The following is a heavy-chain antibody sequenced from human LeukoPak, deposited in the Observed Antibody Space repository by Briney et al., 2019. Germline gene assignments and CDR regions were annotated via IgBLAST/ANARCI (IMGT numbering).Heavy chain of an antibody. Sequence: SETLSLTCAVYGGSFSGYYWSWIRQPPGKGLEWIGEINYSGSTNYNPSLKSRVTISVDTSKNQFSLKLSSVTAADTAVYYCARTRITMVRGVTGSFDYWGQGTLVTVSS. J-gene: IGHJ4*02. CDR3: ARTRITMVRGVTGSFDY. V-gene: IGHV4-34*01. CDR2: INYSGST. D-gene: IGHD3-10*01. CDR1: GGSFSGYY.